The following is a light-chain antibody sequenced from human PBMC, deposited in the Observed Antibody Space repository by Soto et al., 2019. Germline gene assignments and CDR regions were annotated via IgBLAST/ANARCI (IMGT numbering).Light chain of an antibody. V-gene: IGKV3-20*01. Sequence: VFAPSPVALSLFAVERSPPSCRASQSLTNSFIAWYQQRPGQAPRLLIYDTSSRASGIPDRFSGSGSGTDFTLTISRLETEDFAVFYCQQYGTSEIIFGQGTRLEI. CDR3: QQYGTSEII. J-gene: IGKJ5*01. CDR1: QSLTNSF. CDR2: DTS.